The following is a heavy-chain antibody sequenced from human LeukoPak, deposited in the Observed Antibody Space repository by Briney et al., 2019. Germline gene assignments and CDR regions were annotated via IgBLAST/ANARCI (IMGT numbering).Heavy chain of an antibody. V-gene: IGHV3-48*03. J-gene: IGHJ3*02. Sequence: AGGSLRLSCAASGFTFSSYEMNWVRQAPGKGLEWVSYISSSGSTIYYADPVKGRFTISRDNAKNSPYLQMNSLRAEDTAVYYCARVTAAGGRAFDIWGQGTMVTVSS. CDR2: ISSSGSTI. D-gene: IGHD6-13*01. CDR1: GFTFSSYE. CDR3: ARVTAAGGRAFDI.